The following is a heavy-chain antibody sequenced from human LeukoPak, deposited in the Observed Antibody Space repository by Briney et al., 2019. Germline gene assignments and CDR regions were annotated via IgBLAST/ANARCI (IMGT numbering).Heavy chain of an antibody. D-gene: IGHD3-10*01. CDR1: GFTFSTYW. V-gene: IGHV3-7*03. J-gene: IGHJ3*02. CDR2: IRKDGSDI. Sequence: GGSLRLSCAASGFTFSTYWMSWVRQAPGKGLEWVANIRKDGSDIHYVDSMKGRFTISRDNAQNSLYLQMTSLRVEDTAVYYCARGRDYGHYVSGSLVRAFDIWGQGRMVTVSS. CDR3: ARGRDYGHYVSGSLVRAFDI.